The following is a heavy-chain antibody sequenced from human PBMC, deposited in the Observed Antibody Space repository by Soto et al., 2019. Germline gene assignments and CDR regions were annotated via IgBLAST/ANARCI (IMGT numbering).Heavy chain of an antibody. V-gene: IGHV1-69*02. CDR3: ARVGYCSSTSCLGDY. Sequence: QVQLVQSGAEVKKPGSSVKVSCKASGGTFSSYTISWVRQAPGQGLECMGRIIPILGIANYAQKFQGRVTITADKSTSTAYMELSSLRSEDTAVYYCARVGYCSSTSCLGDYWGQGTLVTVSS. J-gene: IGHJ4*02. D-gene: IGHD2-2*01. CDR2: IIPILGIA. CDR1: GGTFSSYT.